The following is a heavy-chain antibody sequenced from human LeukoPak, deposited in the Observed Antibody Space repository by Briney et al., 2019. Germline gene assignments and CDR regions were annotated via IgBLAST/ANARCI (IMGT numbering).Heavy chain of an antibody. V-gene: IGHV1-2*02. CDR1: GYTFTDYY. CDR2: INANSGGA. CDR3: AREGLRSIAARRGTRDYMDV. D-gene: IGHD6-6*01. J-gene: IGHJ6*03. Sequence: GASVKVSCKASGYTFTDYYIHWVRQAPGQGLEWMGWINANSGGAKYAQKFQGRVTMTRDTSISTAYMEVSRLNSDDTAVYYCAREGLRSIAARRGTRDYMDVWGKGTTVIVSS.